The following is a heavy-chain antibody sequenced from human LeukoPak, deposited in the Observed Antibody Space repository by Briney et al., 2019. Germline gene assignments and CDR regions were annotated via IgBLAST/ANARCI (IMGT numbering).Heavy chain of an antibody. J-gene: IGHJ6*02. V-gene: IGHV3-30-3*01. CDR3: ARVQQSRERPLEGLLSGAMDV. CDR1: GFTFSGHV. D-gene: IGHD3-3*01. Sequence: GGSLRLSCAASGFTFSGHVMHWVRQAPGKGLEWVTVISYDGSNKKYAESVKGRFTISRDNSKNTLYLQMNSLRIEDTAVYYCARVQQSRERPLEGLLSGAMDVWGQGATVTVSS. CDR2: ISYDGSNK.